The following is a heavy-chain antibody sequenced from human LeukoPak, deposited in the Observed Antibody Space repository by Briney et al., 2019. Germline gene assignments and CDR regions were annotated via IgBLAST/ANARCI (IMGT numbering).Heavy chain of an antibody. D-gene: IGHD3-9*01. CDR2: ISPAGGTT. J-gene: IGHJ4*02. CDR1: GFTFSSEA. V-gene: IGHV3-23*01. Sequence: PGGSLRLSCAVSGFTFSSEAMGWVRQLPGGGLEWVSTISPAGGTTYYAESMKGRFTISRDNSKSTLYLQMNSRRVEDTAVYYCTKAKVSSLTYFDWFPWNWGQGSLVTVSS. CDR3: TKAKVSSLTYFDWFPWN.